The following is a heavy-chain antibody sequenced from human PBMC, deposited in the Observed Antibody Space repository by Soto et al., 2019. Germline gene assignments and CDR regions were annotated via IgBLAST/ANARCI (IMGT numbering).Heavy chain of an antibody. CDR3: ARHSHRLTWFDP. Sequence: PSETLSLTCTVSGGSISSYYWNWIRKSPGKGLEYLGNIYYSDSTNYNPSLKSRITISVDTSRNQFSLKLSSVTAADTAVYYCARHSHRLTWFDPWGQETLVTVSS. CDR1: GGSISSYY. D-gene: IGHD6-25*01. J-gene: IGHJ5*02. V-gene: IGHV4-59*08. CDR2: IYYSDST.